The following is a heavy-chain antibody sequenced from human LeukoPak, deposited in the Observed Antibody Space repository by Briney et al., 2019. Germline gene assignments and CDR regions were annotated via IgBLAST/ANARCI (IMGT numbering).Heavy chain of an antibody. Sequence: GESLKISCKGSGSRFTNYWIGWVRQMPGKGLEWMGIIYPGDSDTRYSPSFQGQVTISADKSISTAYLQWSSLKASDTAMYYCARPYCSSTSCYALGYWGQGTLVTVSS. V-gene: IGHV5-51*01. CDR3: ARPYCSSTSCYALGY. D-gene: IGHD2-2*01. CDR1: GSRFTNYW. J-gene: IGHJ4*02. CDR2: IYPGDSDT.